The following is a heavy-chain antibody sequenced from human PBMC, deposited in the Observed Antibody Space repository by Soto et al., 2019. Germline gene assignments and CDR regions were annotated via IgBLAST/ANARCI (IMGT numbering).Heavy chain of an antibody. CDR2: ISSSSDTI. CDR3: ARSYWSVDY. CDR1: GFTFSSYS. V-gene: IGHV3-48*02. J-gene: IGHJ4*02. Sequence: VQLVESGGDLVQPGGSLRLSCAASGFTFSSYSMNWVRQAPGRGLEWISYISSSSDTIYYADSVKGRFTVSRDNAKNSLYLQMNSLRDEDTAVYYCARSYWSVDYWGQGTLVTVSS. D-gene: IGHD2-21*01.